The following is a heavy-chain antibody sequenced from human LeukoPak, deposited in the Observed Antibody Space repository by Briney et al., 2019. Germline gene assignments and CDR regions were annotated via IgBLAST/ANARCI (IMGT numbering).Heavy chain of an antibody. J-gene: IGHJ4*02. CDR1: GYTFTGYY. CDR3: ALEALYCSSTSCYGESDY. CDR2: INPNSGGT. V-gene: IGHV1-2*02. D-gene: IGHD2-2*01. Sequence: ASVKVSCKASGYTFTGYYMHWVRQAPGQGLEWMGWINPNSGGTNYAQKFQGRVTMTRDTSISTAYMELSRLRSDDTAVYYCALEALYCSSTSCYGESDYWGQGTLVTVSS.